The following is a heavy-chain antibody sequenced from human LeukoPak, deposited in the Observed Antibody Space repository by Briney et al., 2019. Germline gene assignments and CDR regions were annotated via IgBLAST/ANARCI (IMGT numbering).Heavy chain of an antibody. CDR2: IIPIFGTA. CDR1: GGTFSSYA. V-gene: IGHV1-69*05. D-gene: IGHD4/OR15-4a*01. CDR3: ARTLTTDSRFDP. J-gene: IGHJ5*02. Sequence: ASVKVSCKASGGTFSSYAISWVRQAPGQGLEWMGGIIPIFGTANYAQKFQGRVTITTDESTSTAYMELSSLRSEDTAVYYCARTLTTDSRFDPWGQGTLVTVSS.